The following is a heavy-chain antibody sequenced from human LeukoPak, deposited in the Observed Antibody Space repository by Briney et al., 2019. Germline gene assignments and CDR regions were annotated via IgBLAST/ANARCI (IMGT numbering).Heavy chain of an antibody. D-gene: IGHD4-17*01. V-gene: IGHV3-30-3*01. CDR3: ARGHESGDYYFDS. CDR2: ISYDGSNK. J-gene: IGHJ4*02. Sequence: GRSLRLSCAASGFTFSSYAMHWVRQAPGKGLEWVAVISYDGSNKYYADSVKGRFTISRDNSKNTVYLQMNSLRTEDTALFYCARGHESGDYYFDSWGQGTLVTVSS. CDR1: GFTFSSYA.